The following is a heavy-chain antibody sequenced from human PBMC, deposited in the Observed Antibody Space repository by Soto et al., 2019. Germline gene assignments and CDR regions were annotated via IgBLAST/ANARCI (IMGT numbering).Heavy chain of an antibody. CDR3: VTGVIWIGYFTVDS. V-gene: IGHV1-69*13. J-gene: IGHJ4*02. D-gene: IGHD3-3*01. CDR1: GGSFGNSA. CDR2: FIPVYRTL. Sequence: SVKVSCKASGGSFGNSAINWVLQTPGQGLEWLGGFIPVYRTLNYAQKFQGRVTITADESTGTAYMTLSSLASDDTAVYYSVTGVIWIGYFTVDSWGQGTRVTVSS.